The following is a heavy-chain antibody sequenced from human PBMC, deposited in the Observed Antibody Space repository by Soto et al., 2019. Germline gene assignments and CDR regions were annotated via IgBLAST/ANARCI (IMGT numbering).Heavy chain of an antibody. Sequence: QVQLQQWGAGLLKPSETLSLTCAVYGGSFSGYYWSWIRQPPGKGLEWIGEINHSGSTNYNPSLKSRVTISVDTSKNQFSLKLSSVTAADTAVYYCARGPIAVAGTMDYFDYWGQGTLVTVSS. D-gene: IGHD6-19*01. V-gene: IGHV4-34*01. J-gene: IGHJ4*02. CDR3: ARGPIAVAGTMDYFDY. CDR2: INHSGST. CDR1: GGSFSGYY.